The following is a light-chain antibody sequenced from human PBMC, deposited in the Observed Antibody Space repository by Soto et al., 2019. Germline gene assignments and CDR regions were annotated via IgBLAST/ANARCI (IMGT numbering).Light chain of an antibody. CDR2: DAS. J-gene: IGKJ4*01. Sequence: EIVLTQSPATLSLSPGERATLSCRASQSVSTYLAWYQQKPGQAPRLLIYDASNRATGIPARFSGSGAGTDFTLAISSLKPEDFAVYYCQQGSNWPPGLTFGGGSKVEIK. V-gene: IGKV3-11*01. CDR3: QQGSNWPPGLT. CDR1: QSVSTY.